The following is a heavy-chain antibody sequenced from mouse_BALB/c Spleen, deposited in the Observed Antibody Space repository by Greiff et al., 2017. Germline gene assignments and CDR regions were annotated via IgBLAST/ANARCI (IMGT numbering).Heavy chain of an antibody. CDR3: ARKGAYYRYFDY. CDR2: ISSGSSTI. Sequence: EVKLMESGGGLVQPGGSRKLSCAASGFTFSSFGMHWVRRAPEKGLEWVAYISSGSSTIYYADTVKGRFTISRDNPKNTLFLQMTSLRSEDTAMYYCARKGAYYRYFDYWGQGTTLTVSS. D-gene: IGHD2-14*01. V-gene: IGHV5-17*02. CDR1: GFTFSSFG. J-gene: IGHJ2*01.